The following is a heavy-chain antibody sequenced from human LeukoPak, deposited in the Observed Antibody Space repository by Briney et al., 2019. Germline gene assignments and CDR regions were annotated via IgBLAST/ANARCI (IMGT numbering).Heavy chain of an antibody. Sequence: SETLSLTCTVSGGSIGSSGFYWGWFRQPPGKGLEWIGSIYYPGTTHYNPSLESRVTISVDTSKYQFFLTLRSVTATDTAVYYCGRHVSSGWDYFNGLDVWGQGTAVTVSS. CDR2: IYYPGTT. J-gene: IGHJ6*02. D-gene: IGHD6-19*01. CDR1: GGSIGSSGFY. CDR3: GRHVSSGWDYFNGLDV. V-gene: IGHV4-39*01.